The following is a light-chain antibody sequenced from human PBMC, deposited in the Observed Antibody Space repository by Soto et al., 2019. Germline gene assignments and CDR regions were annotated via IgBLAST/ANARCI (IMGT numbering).Light chain of an antibody. CDR3: QQYGSSPRT. Sequence: DIQMTQSPSTLSASVGDRVTITCRASQSINNRLAWYQQMPGKAPNLLIYDASSLESGVPSRFRGSGSETEFTLTISGLQPDDFAVYYCQQYGSSPRTFGQGTKVDIK. V-gene: IGKV1-5*01. CDR1: QSINNR. J-gene: IGKJ1*01. CDR2: DAS.